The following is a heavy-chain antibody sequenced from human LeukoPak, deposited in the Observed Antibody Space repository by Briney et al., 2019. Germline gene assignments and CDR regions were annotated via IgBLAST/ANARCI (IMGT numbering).Heavy chain of an antibody. Sequence: SETLSLTCTVSGGSISDYYWSWIRQPAGKGLEWIGRISTSGNTDYDSSLRSRVTISVDKSQNQFSLNLSSVTAADTAVYYGARGRACSNGVCPYYYYYYMDVWGKGTTVTVSS. CDR1: GGSISDYY. CDR2: ISTSGNT. D-gene: IGHD2-8*01. V-gene: IGHV4-4*07. CDR3: ARGRACSNGVCPYYYYYYMDV. J-gene: IGHJ6*03.